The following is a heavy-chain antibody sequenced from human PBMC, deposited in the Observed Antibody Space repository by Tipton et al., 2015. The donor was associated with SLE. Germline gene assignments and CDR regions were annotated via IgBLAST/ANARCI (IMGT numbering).Heavy chain of an antibody. Sequence: SLRLSCAASGFTFSVSDMHWVRQASGKGLEWVGRIRNKANSYATTYAASVKGRFTISRDDSKNTAFLQMNSLKTEDTAVYYCTRQLTLAALDYWGQGTLVTVSS. D-gene: IGHD3-3*02. CDR3: TRQLTLAALDY. CDR1: GFTFSVSD. J-gene: IGHJ4*02. CDR2: IRNKANSYAT. V-gene: IGHV3-73*01.